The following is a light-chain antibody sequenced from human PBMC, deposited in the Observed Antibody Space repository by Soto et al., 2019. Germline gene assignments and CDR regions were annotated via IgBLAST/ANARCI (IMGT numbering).Light chain of an antibody. CDR2: GAS. V-gene: IGKV3-15*01. CDR3: QQHNDWPRT. CDR1: QSVRTK. J-gene: IGKJ1*01. Sequence: EIVMTQSPDTLYVSPGEGATLSFRASQSVRTKLAWYQQKAGQAPRLLIYGASTRATGIPDRFSGSGSGTEFTLTISSLQSEDFAVYYCQQHNDWPRTFGQGTKVDI.